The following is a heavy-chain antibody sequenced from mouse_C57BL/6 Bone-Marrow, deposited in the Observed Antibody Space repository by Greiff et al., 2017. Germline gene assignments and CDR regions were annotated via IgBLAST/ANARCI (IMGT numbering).Heavy chain of an antibody. CDR2: IYPRSGNT. V-gene: IGHV1-81*01. J-gene: IGHJ2*01. D-gene: IGHD4-1*01. CDR3: ARNWYYFDY. Sequence: VQLQQSGAELARPGASVKLSCKASGYTFTSYGISWVKQRTGQGLEWIGEIYPRSGNTYYNEKFKGKATLTADKYSSTAYMELRSLTSEDSAVYFCARNWYYFDYWGQGTTLTVSS. CDR1: GYTFTSYG.